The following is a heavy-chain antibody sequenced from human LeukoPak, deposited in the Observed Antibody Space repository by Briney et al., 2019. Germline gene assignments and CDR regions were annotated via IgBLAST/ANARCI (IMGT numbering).Heavy chain of an antibody. J-gene: IGHJ6*02. CDR1: GFTFSSYG. Sequence: GGSLRLSCAASGFTFSSYGMHWVRQAPGKGLEWAAVIWYDGSNKYYADSVKGRFTISRDNSKNTLYLQMNSLRAEDTAVYYCARLNEPAAPIPYYYYYGMDVWGQGTTVTVSS. CDR2: IWYDGSNK. V-gene: IGHV3-33*01. D-gene: IGHD2-2*01. CDR3: ARLNEPAAPIPYYYYYGMDV.